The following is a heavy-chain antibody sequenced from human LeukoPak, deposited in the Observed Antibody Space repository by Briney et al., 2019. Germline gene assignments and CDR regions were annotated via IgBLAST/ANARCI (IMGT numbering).Heavy chain of an antibody. D-gene: IGHD3-22*01. CDR2: ISSSSSYI. CDR3: ARDRGSYYDSSGYYSPYYYYYGMDV. J-gene: IGHJ6*02. Sequence: PGGSLRLSCAASGFTFSSYSMNWVRQAPGKGLEWVSPISSSSSYIYYADSVKGRFTISRDNAKNSLYLQMNSLRAEDTAVYYCARDRGSYYDSSGYYSPYYYYYGMDVWGQGTTVTVSS. CDR1: GFTFSSYS. V-gene: IGHV3-21*01.